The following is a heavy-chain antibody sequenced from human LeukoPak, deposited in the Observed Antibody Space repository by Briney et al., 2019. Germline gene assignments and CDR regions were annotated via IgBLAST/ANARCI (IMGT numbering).Heavy chain of an antibody. Sequence: PGGSLRLSCAASGFTFSGYSMNWVRQAPRKGLGWVSYISSGSSTIYYADSVRGRFTISRDNAKSSLYLQMNSLRAEDTAVYYCARGRADYYFDYWSQGTLVTVSS. V-gene: IGHV3-48*01. D-gene: IGHD2-21*02. J-gene: IGHJ4*02. CDR1: GFTFSGYS. CDR2: ISSGSSTI. CDR3: ARGRADYYFDY.